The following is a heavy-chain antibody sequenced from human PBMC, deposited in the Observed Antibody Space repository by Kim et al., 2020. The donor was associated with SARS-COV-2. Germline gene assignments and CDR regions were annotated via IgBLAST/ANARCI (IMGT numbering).Heavy chain of an antibody. CDR1: GFTFSSYA. J-gene: IGHJ6*02. Sequence: GGSLRLSCAASGFTFSSYAMHWVRQAPGKGLEWVAVISYDGSNKYYADSVKGRFTISRDNSKNTLYLQMNSLRAEDTAVYYCATDVHYYYYYGMDVWGQG. CDR3: ATDVHYYYYYGMDV. CDR2: ISYDGSNK. V-gene: IGHV3-30*04.